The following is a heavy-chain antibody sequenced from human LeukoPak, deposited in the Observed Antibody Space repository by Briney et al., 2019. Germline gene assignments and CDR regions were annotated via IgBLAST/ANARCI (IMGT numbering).Heavy chain of an antibody. V-gene: IGHV1-18*01. CDR3: ARDPMYYYGSGSYYNAGAFDY. D-gene: IGHD3-10*01. CDR1: GYTFTSYG. J-gene: IGHJ4*02. CDR2: ISAYNGNT. Sequence: GASVKVSCKASGYTFTSYGISWVRQAPGQGLEWMGWISAYNGNTNYAQKLQGRVTMTTDTSTSTAYMELRSLRSDDTAVYYCARDPMYYYGSGSYYNAGAFDYWGQGTLVTVSS.